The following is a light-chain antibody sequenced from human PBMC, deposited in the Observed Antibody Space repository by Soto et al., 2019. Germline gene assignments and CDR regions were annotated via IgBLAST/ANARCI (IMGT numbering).Light chain of an antibody. CDR1: QSISSH. CDR2: DAS. J-gene: IGKJ4*01. CDR3: QQRSNWPLT. V-gene: IGKV3-11*01. Sequence: EIVLTQSPATLSLSPGERATLSCRASQSISSHLAWYQQKPGQAPWLLIYDASNRAPGIPARFSGSGSGTDFTLTISSLEPEDFAVYYCQQRSNWPLTFGGGTKVEIK.